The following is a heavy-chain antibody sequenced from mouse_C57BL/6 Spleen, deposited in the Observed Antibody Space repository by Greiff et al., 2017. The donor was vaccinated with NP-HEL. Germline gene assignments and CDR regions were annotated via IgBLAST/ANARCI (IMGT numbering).Heavy chain of an antibody. D-gene: IGHD2-3*01. V-gene: IGHV1-59*01. CDR3: ARRPFYDGYYDWYFDV. CDR2: IDPSDSYT. J-gene: IGHJ1*03. CDR1: GYTFTSYW. Sequence: QVQLQQPGAELVRPGTSVKLSCKASGYTFTSYWMHWVKQRPGQGLEWIGVIDPSDSYTNYNQKFKGKATLTVDTSSSTAYMQLSSLTSEDSAVYYCARRPFYDGYYDWYFDVWGTGTTVTVSS.